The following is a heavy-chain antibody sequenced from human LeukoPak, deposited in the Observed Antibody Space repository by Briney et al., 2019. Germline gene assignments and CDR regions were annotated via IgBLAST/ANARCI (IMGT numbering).Heavy chain of an antibody. CDR1: GASVRSSY. J-gene: IGHJ2*01. D-gene: IGHD2-2*01. CDR3: ATYRTSFIYWYFDL. CDR2: ISYTGST. Sequence: SETLSLTCTVSGASVRSSYWSWIRQPPGKGLEWIGYISYTGSTNYNPSLKSRVSLSVDTSKNQFSLELSSVTAADTAVYYCATYRTSFIYWYFDLWGRGTLVTVSS. V-gene: IGHV4-59*02.